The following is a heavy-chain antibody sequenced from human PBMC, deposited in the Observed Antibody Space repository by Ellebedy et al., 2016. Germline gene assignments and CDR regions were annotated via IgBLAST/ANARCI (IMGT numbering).Heavy chain of an antibody. CDR3: VRDQLGSGIFNDAFDI. CDR2: IWPDGSHT. Sequence: GESLKISXAASRFTFSSYGMHWVRQAPGKGLEWVAVIWPDGSHTVYLDSVKGRFTISRDNSQNMLYFHMDSLRSDDTAVYYCVRDQLGSGIFNDAFDIWGQGAMVTVSS. D-gene: IGHD3-10*01. CDR1: RFTFSSYG. J-gene: IGHJ3*02. V-gene: IGHV3-33*01.